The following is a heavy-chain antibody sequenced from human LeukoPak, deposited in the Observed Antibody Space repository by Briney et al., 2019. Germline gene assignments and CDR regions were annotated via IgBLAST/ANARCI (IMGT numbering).Heavy chain of an antibody. Sequence: GGSLRLSCAASGFTFSSYEMNWVRQAPGKGRGWVYSIISIGGPIYYADSVKGRFTISRDNAKNSLYLQMNSLRAEDTAVYYCARDGPVACSSTSCYADYFDYWGQGTLVTVSS. V-gene: IGHV3-48*03. CDR1: GFTFSSYE. D-gene: IGHD2-2*01. J-gene: IGHJ4*02. CDR3: ARDGPVACSSTSCYADYFDY. CDR2: IISIGGPI.